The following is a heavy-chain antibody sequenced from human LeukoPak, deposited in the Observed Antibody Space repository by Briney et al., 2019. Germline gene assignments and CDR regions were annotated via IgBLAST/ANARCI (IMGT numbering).Heavy chain of an antibody. D-gene: IGHD3-10*01. V-gene: IGHV4-39*01. J-gene: IGHJ6*03. CDR2: IYYSGTT. CDR1: GGSITSSHYY. CDR3: ARQISDYYYYYIDV. Sequence: SETLSLTCTVSGGSITSSHYYWGWIHQPPGKGLEWIGTIYYSGTTYYNPSLESRVTISEDTSKNQFSLTLMSVTAADTAVYYCARQISDYYYYYIDVWGKGTTVTVSS.